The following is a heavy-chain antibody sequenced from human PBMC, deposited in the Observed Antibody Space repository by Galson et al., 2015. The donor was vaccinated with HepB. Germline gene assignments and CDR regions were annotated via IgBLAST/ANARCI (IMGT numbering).Heavy chain of an antibody. Sequence: SLRLSCAASRFSFSNYGMSWVRHAPGKGLEWVSTIGGGGGSTYYADSVRGRFIISRDNFRRTLILQMNSLRVEDTAVYYCVRTVVPYPRGDYWGQGTLVTVSS. D-gene: IGHD2-21*01. CDR2: IGGGGGST. V-gene: IGHV3-23*01. CDR1: RFSFSNYG. CDR3: VRTVVPYPRGDY. J-gene: IGHJ4*02.